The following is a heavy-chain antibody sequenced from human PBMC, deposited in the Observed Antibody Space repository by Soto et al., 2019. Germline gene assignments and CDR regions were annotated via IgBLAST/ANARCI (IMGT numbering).Heavy chain of an antibody. J-gene: IGHJ6*02. CDR1: GGSFSDYA. Sequence: QVQLVQSGVEVKKPGSSVKVSCQASGGSFSDYAISSVRQAPGQGLEWMGGIIPMLGIADNAQKFQGRVIITADEYTSTVYMELSSLRSEDTAVYYCARDGDYYDSSGFQRDYHYYGMDVWGQGTTVTVAS. D-gene: IGHD3-22*01. CDR3: ARDGDYYDSSGFQRDYHYYGMDV. V-gene: IGHV1-69*01. CDR2: IIPMLGIA.